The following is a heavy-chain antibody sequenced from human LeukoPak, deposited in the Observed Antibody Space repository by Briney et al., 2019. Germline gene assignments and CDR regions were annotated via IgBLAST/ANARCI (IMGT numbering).Heavy chain of an antibody. CDR3: AKRQVTIVGQNYFDY. CDR1: GFTFSSYA. V-gene: IGHV3-23*01. J-gene: IGHJ4*02. D-gene: IGHD2-21*02. Sequence: PGGSLRLSCAASGFTFSSYAMTWVRRAPGKGLERVSTIGASGGGTFYADTVKGRFTISRDNSKNMLYLQMNSLRADDTAVYYCAKRQVTIVGQNYFDYWGQGTLVTVSS. CDR2: IGASGGGT.